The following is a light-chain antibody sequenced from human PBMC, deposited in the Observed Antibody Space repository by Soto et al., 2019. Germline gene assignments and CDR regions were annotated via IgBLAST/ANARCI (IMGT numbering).Light chain of an antibody. V-gene: IGLV2-23*01. CDR1: SSDVGSYNL. Sequence: QSALTQPASVSGSPGQSITISCTGTSSDVGSYNLVSWYQQHPGKAPKLMIYEGSKRPSGVSNRFSGSKSGNTASLTISGLQAEDEAGYYCCSYAGSSTYVFGTGTKVTV. CDR3: CSYAGSSTYV. CDR2: EGS. J-gene: IGLJ1*01.